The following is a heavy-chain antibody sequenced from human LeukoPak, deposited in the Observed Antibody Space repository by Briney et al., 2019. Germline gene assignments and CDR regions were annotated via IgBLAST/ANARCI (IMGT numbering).Heavy chain of an antibody. J-gene: IGHJ5*02. CDR3: ARYSSSSGWFDP. CDR2: ISYSGGT. V-gene: IGHV4-59*08. CDR1: GGSISNYY. Sequence: SETLSLTCTVSGGSISNYYWNWIRQRPGKGLEWVGHISYSGGTKYNPSLQSRVTISIDTSKNQFSLNLSSVTAADTAVYYCARYSSSSGWFDPWGQGTLVTVSS. D-gene: IGHD6-6*01.